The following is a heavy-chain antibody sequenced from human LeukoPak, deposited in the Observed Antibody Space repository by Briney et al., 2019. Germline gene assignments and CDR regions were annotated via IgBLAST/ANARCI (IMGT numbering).Heavy chain of an antibody. CDR2: IYYSGST. Sequence: PSETLSLICTVSGGSISSSSYYWGWIRQPPGKGLEWIGSIYYSGSTYYNPSLKSRVTISVDTSKNQFSLKLSSVTAADTAVYYCARRVSSSWYYFDYWGQGTLVTVSS. CDR3: ARRVSSSWYYFDY. V-gene: IGHV4-39*01. D-gene: IGHD6-13*01. CDR1: GGSISSSSYY. J-gene: IGHJ4*02.